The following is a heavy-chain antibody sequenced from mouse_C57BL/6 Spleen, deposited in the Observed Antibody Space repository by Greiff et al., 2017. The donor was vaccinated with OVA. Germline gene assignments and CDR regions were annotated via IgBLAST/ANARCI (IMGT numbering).Heavy chain of an antibody. CDR2: IDPSDSYT. J-gene: IGHJ4*01. CDR1: GYTFTSYW. D-gene: IGHD1-1*01. CDR3: ARRDYGSSYRYYAMDY. V-gene: IGHV1-50*01. Sequence: VQLQQPGAELVKPGASVKLSCKASGYTFTSYWMQWVKQRPGQGPEWIGEIDPSDSYTNYNQKFKGKATLTVDTSSSTAYMQLSSLTSEDSAVYYCARRDYGSSYRYYAMDYWGQGTSVTVSS.